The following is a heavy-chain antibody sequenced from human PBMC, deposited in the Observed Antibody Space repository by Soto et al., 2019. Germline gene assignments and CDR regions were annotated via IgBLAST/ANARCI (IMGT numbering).Heavy chain of an antibody. V-gene: IGHV1-69*02. D-gene: IGHD6-13*01. CDR1: GGTFSSYT. CDR2: IIPILGIA. Sequence: QVQLVQSGAEVKKPGSSVKVSCKASGGTFSSYTISWVRQAPGQGLEWIGRIIPILGIANYAQKFQGRVTITADKSTSTAYMELSSLRSEDTAVYYCARSIAAASPLPNNWFDPWGQGTLVTVSS. J-gene: IGHJ5*02. CDR3: ARSIAAASPLPNNWFDP.